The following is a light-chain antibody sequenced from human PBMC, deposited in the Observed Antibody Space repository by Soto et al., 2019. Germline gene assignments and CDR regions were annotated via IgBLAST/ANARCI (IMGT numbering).Light chain of an antibody. Sequence: DIQMTQSPSSLSASVGDRVTITCQASQDISNYLNWYQQKPGKAPKLLIYDASNLETGVPSRFSGSGSGTDFTFTISSLQPEDIATYYCQQYANLPPYTCGQGTKLEIK. CDR1: QDISNY. V-gene: IGKV1-33*01. CDR3: QQYANLPPYT. CDR2: DAS. J-gene: IGKJ2*01.